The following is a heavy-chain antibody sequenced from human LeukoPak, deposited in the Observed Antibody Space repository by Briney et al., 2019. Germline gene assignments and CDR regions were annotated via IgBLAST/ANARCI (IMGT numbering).Heavy chain of an antibody. CDR1: GGSFSGYY. D-gene: IGHD3-22*01. V-gene: IGHV4-34*01. CDR3: ARSPGSYYYDSSGYYLFDY. Sequence: SVTLSLTCAVYGGSFSGYYWSWIRQPPGKGLEWIGEINHSGSTNYNPSLKSRVTISVDTSKNQFSLKLSSVTAADTAVYYCARSPGSYYYDSSGYYLFDYWGQGTLVTVSS. CDR2: INHSGST. J-gene: IGHJ4*02.